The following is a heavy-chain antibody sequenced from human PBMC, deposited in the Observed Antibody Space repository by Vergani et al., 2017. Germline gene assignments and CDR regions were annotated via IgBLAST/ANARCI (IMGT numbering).Heavy chain of an antibody. V-gene: IGHV3-33*01. J-gene: IGHJ5*02. D-gene: IGHD1-14*01. CDR3: ARDLRLLYNRFDP. CDR1: GFTFNQYG. Sequence: QVQLVESGGGVVQPGRSLRLSCAASGFTFNQYGMHWVRQAPGKGLEWVAVTWYDGNNKQYADSVKGRVTISRDNSKSKMYLQMNSLRDEDTGVYYCARDLRLLYNRFDPWGQGTLVTVSS. CDR2: TWYDGNNK.